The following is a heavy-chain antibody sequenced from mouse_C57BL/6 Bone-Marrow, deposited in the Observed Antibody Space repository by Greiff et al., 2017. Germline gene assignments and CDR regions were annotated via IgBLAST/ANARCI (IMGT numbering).Heavy chain of an antibody. CDR3: ASQPNYYAMDY. D-gene: IGHD6-1*01. V-gene: IGHV2-2*01. J-gene: IGHJ4*01. CDR1: GFSLTSYG. CDR2: IWSGGST. Sequence: VQLQQSGPGLVQPSQSLSITCTVSGFSLTSYGVHWVRQSPGKGLEWLGVIWSGGSTDYNAAVISRLSISKDNSKSQVFFKMNSLQADDTAIYYCASQPNYYAMDYWGQGTSVTVSS.